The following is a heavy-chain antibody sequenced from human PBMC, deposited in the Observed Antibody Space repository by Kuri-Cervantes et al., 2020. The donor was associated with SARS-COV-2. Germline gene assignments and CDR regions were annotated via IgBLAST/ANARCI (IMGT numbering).Heavy chain of an antibody. CDR1: GFTFSSYA. J-gene: IGHJ4*02. V-gene: IGHV3-30-3*01. Sequence: LSLTCAASGFTFSSYAMHWVRQAPGKGLEWVAVISYDGSNKYYADSVKGRFTISRDNSKNTLYLQMNSLRAEDTAVYYCARDQAGTIDYWGQGTLVTDSS. D-gene: IGHD1-1*01. CDR2: ISYDGSNK. CDR3: ARDQAGTIDY.